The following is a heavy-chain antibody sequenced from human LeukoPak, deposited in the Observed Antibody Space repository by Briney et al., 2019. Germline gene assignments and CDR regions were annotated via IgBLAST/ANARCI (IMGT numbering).Heavy chain of an antibody. CDR3: ARPGYYYDSSGPYLI. J-gene: IGHJ4*02. CDR2: INHSGST. D-gene: IGHD3-22*01. Sequence: SETLSLTCAVYGGSFSGYYWSWIRQPPGKGLEWIGEINHSGSTNYNPSLKSRVTISVDTSKNQFSLKLSSVTAADTAVYYCARPGYYYDSSGPYLIWGQGTLVTVSS. CDR1: GGSFSGYY. V-gene: IGHV4-34*01.